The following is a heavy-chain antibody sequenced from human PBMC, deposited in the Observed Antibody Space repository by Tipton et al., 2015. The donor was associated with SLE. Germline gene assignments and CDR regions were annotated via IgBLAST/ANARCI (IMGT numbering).Heavy chain of an antibody. CDR1: GGSISSSSYY. J-gene: IGHJ6*03. V-gene: IGHV4-39*07. CDR3: ARGRAAADLYYYYYYMDV. D-gene: IGHD6-13*01. Sequence: TLSLTCTVSGGSISSSSYYWGWIRQPPGKGLEWIGSIYYSGSTYYNPSLKSRVTISVDTSKNQFSLKLSSVTAADTAVYYCARGRAAADLYYYYYYMDVWGKGTTVTVS. CDR2: IYYSGST.